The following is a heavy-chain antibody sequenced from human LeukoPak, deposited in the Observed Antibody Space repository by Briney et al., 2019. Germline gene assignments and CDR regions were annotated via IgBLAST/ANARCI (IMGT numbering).Heavy chain of an antibody. Sequence: GGSLRLSCTASGFNLTNYAMHWVRQAPGKGLEWVTLISYSGDNTYYADSVKGRFTFSRDKAKNTLHLQMNSLRPEDSAVYYCASDPRDGGQNVWGKGTMVTVSS. J-gene: IGHJ6*04. CDR1: GFNLTNYA. D-gene: IGHD5-24*01. CDR2: ISYSGDNT. V-gene: IGHV3-30*04. CDR3: ASDPRDGGQNV.